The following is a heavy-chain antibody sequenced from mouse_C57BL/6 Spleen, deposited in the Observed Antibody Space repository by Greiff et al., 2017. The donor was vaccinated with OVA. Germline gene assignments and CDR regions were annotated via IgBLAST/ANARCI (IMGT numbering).Heavy chain of an antibody. CDR3: AREDYGERGSPMDY. CDR1: GYTFTDYN. V-gene: IGHV1-18*01. D-gene: IGHD2-4*01. J-gene: IGHJ4*01. Sequence: VQLQQSGPELVKPGASVKIPCKASGYTFTDYNMDWVKQSHGKSLEWIGDITPNNGGTIYNQKFKGKATLTVDKSSSTAYMGLRSLTSEDTAVYYCAREDYGERGSPMDYWGQGTSVTVSS. CDR2: ITPNNGGT.